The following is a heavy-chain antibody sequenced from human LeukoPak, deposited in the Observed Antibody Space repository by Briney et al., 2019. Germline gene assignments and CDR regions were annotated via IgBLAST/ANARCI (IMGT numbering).Heavy chain of an antibody. J-gene: IGHJ5*02. D-gene: IGHD3-16*02. Sequence: GASVKVSCKASGGTFSSYAISWVRQAPGQGLEWMGRIIPILGIANYAQKFQGRVTITADKSTSTAYMELSSLRSEDTAVYYCAKELSFPGRGFDPWGQGTLVTVSS. CDR3: AKELSFPGRGFDP. V-gene: IGHV1-69*04. CDR2: IIPILGIA. CDR1: GGTFSSYA.